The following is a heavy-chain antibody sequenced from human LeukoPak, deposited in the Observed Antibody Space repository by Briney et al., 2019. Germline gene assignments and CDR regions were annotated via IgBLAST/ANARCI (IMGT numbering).Heavy chain of an antibody. J-gene: IGHJ1*01. CDR2: INSDGSST. CDR1: GFTFSSYW. Sequence: GGSLRLSCAASGFTFSSYWMHWVRQAPGKGLVWVSRINSDGSSTSYADSVKGRFTISRDNAKNTLYLQMNGLRAEDTAIYYCAACSGGSCYHRYFQHWGQGTLVTVSS. D-gene: IGHD2-15*01. V-gene: IGHV3-74*01. CDR3: AACSGGSCYHRYFQH.